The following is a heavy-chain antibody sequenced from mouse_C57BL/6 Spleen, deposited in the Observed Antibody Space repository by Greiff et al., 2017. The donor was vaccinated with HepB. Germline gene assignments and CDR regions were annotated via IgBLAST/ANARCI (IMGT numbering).Heavy chain of an antibody. D-gene: IGHD3-2*02. CDR1: GYAFSSSW. V-gene: IGHV1-82*01. CDR3: AKTAQATYFDY. J-gene: IGHJ2*01. Sequence: QVQLQQSGPELVKPGASVKISCKASGYAFSSSWMNWVKQRPGKGLEWIGRIYPGDGDTNYNGKFKGKATLTADKSSSTAYMQLSILTSEDSAVYFCAKTAQATYFDYWGQGTTLTVSS. CDR2: IYPGDGDT.